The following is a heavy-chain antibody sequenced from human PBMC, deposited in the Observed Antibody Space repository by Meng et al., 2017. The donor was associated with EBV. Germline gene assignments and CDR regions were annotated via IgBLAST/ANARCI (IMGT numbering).Heavy chain of an antibody. J-gene: IGHJ4*02. Sequence: QALLGQSGAEVKKPGASVKVSCKASGYTFNSYGISWVRQAPGQGLEWMGWISAYNGNTNYAQKLQGRVTMTTDTSTSTAYMELRSLRSDDTAVYYCARDGGLYDTPSPFDYWGQGTLVTVSS. V-gene: IGHV1-18*01. CDR3: ARDGGLYDTPSPFDY. CDR1: GYTFNSYG. D-gene: IGHD3-22*01. CDR2: ISAYNGNT.